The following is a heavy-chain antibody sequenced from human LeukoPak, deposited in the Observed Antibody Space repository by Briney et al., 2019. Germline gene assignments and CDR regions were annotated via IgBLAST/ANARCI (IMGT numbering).Heavy chain of an antibody. D-gene: IGHD2-21*01. CDR1: GVPFSGYA. V-gene: IGHV3-23*01. CDR3: AKVLGSRIAVSDPFDY. J-gene: IGHJ4*02. CDR2: ISGSGGTI. Sequence: GGSQRPSCPPSGVPFSGYALNWVRQAPGKGLEWVSAISGSGGTIFYADSVKGRFTISRDHSKNTLYLQMNSLRAEDTAVYYCAKVLGSRIAVSDPFDYWGQGTLVTVSS.